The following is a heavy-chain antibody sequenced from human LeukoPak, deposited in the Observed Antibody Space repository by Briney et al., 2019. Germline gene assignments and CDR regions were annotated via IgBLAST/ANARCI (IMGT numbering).Heavy chain of an antibody. V-gene: IGHV4-38-2*02. CDR1: GYSISSGYY. D-gene: IGHD5-24*01. J-gene: IGHJ3*02. CDR2: IYHSGST. CDR3: ARFTSRWAFDI. Sequence: SETLCLTCTVSGYSISSGYYWGWIRQPPGKGLEWIGSIYHSGSTYYNPSLKSRVTISVDTSKNQFSLKLSSVTAADTAVYYCARFTSRWAFDIWGQGTMVTVSS.